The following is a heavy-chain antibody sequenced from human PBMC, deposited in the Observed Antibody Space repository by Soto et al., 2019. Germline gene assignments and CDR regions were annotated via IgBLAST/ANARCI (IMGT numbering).Heavy chain of an antibody. CDR1: GGTFSSYA. D-gene: IGHD2-15*01. V-gene: IGHV1-69*12. Sequence: QVQLVQSGAEVKKPGSSVKVSCKASGGTFSSYAISWVRQAPGQGLEWMGGIIPIFGTANYAQKFQGRVTITADESTSTAYMELSSLRSEDTAVYYCARRVYCSGGSCYSYFDYWGQGTLVTVSS. CDR2: IIPIFGTA. CDR3: ARRVYCSGGSCYSYFDY. J-gene: IGHJ4*02.